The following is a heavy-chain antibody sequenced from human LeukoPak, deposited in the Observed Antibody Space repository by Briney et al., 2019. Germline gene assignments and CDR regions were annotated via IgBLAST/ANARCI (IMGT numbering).Heavy chain of an antibody. V-gene: IGHV4-31*03. D-gene: IGHD1-20*01. Sequence: SETLSLTCTVSGGSISSGGYYWSWIRQHPGKGLEWIGYIYYSGSTYYNPSLKSRVTISVDTSKNQFSLKLSSVTAADTAVYYCARDSNNSPYYYYGMDVWGQGTTVTVSS. CDR1: GGSISSGGYY. CDR3: ARDSNNSPYYYYGMDV. CDR2: IYYSGST. J-gene: IGHJ6*02.